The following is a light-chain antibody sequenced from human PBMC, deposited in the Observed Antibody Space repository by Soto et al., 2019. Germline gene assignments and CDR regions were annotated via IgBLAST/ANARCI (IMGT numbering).Light chain of an antibody. Sequence: DIVVTKSPDSLAVSLGERATINCKSSQRVLYSSNNNNYLAWYQQKPGQPPKLLIYWASTRESGVPDRFSGSGSGTDFTLTISSLQAEDVAVYYCQQYFSTPWTFGQGTKVEI. CDR1: QRVLYSSNNNNY. V-gene: IGKV4-1*01. CDR3: QQYFSTPWT. J-gene: IGKJ1*01. CDR2: WAS.